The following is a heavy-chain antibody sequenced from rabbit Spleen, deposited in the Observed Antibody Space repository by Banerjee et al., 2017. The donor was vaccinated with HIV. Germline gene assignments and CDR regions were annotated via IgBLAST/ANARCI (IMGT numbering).Heavy chain of an antibody. CDR3: ARDFDF. CDR1: GFSFSSSDY. J-gene: IGHJ4*01. V-gene: IGHV1S40*01. CDR2: INAATGKP. Sequence: QSLEESGGDLVQPGGSLTLSCTASGFSFSSSDYMCWVRQAPGKGLEWIACINAATGKPVYATWANGRFSISRTSSTTVTLQMTSLTAADTTTYFCARDFDFWGPGTLVTVS.